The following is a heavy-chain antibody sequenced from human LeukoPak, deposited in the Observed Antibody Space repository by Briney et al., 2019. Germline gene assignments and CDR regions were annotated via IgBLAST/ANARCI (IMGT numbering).Heavy chain of an antibody. Sequence: SETLSLTCTISGASIDSYYWSWIRQPPGKGLEWIGYIYYSGSTNYNPSLKSRVTISVDKSKNQFSLKLSSVTAADTAVYYCARGAQELLWFGELTGYWYFDLRGRGTLVTVSS. CDR2: IYYSGST. J-gene: IGHJ2*01. D-gene: IGHD3-10*01. CDR3: ARGAQELLWFGELTGYWYFDL. V-gene: IGHV4-59*12. CDR1: GASIDSYY.